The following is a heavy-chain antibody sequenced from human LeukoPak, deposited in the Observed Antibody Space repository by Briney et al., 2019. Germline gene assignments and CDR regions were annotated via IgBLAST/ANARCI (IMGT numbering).Heavy chain of an antibody. CDR3: ARYYYDSSGLPIPYFDY. Sequence: GASVKVSCKASGYTFTSYYMHWVRQAPGQGLEWMGWINPNSGGTNYAQKFQGRVTMTRDTSISTAYMELSRLRSDDTAVYYCARYYYDSSGLPIPYFDYWGQGTLVTVSS. J-gene: IGHJ4*02. CDR1: GYTFTSYY. D-gene: IGHD3-22*01. V-gene: IGHV1-2*02. CDR2: INPNSGGT.